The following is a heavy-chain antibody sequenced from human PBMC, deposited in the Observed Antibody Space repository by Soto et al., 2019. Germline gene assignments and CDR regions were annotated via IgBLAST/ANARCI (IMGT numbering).Heavy chain of an antibody. D-gene: IGHD4-17*01. J-gene: IGHJ4*02. CDR2: ISYDGSNK. CDR1: GFTFRNYA. Sequence: QVQLVESGGGVVQPERSLRLSCAASGFTFRNYAMHWVRQAPGKGLEWVAVISYDGSNKYYADSVKGRFTISRDNSKNTLYLQMNSLRAEDTAVHYCARTPPDYGHYGVDYWGQGTLVTVSS. V-gene: IGHV3-30-3*01. CDR3: ARTPPDYGHYGVDY.